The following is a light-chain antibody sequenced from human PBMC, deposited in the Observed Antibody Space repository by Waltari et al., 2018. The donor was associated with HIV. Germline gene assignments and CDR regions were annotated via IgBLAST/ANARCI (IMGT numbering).Light chain of an antibody. CDR2: RDN. Sequence: SSDLTQARSVSVSPGQTASITCSGHELANQYVHWYREKAGQAPVWVIHRDNERPLGIPERISGSKSGILATLTISGVLAEDEADYFCQSAGSSGTSVIFGGGTTLTVL. CDR3: QSAGSSGTSVI. V-gene: IGLV3-25*03. CDR1: ELANQY. J-gene: IGLJ2*01.